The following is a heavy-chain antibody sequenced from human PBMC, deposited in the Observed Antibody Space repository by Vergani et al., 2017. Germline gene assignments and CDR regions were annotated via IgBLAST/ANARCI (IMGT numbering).Heavy chain of an antibody. V-gene: IGHV3-48*01. CDR2: VSTGTKSQ. D-gene: IGHD2-2*01. CDR1: GFDFSSYI. J-gene: IGHJ3*01. Sequence: QLVESGGGWVQPGGSLRLSCVVSGFDFSSYIMNWVRQAPGKGLEWVSFVSTGTKSQSYEESVKGRFTISRESAKNSLYLQMDSLRAEDTAVYYCAREYSSTSGRAFDFWGQGTKVTVSS. CDR3: AREYSSTSGRAFDF.